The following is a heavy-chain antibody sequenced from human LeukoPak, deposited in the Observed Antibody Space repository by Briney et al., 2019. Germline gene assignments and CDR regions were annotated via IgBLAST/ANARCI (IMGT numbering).Heavy chain of an antibody. Sequence: VASVKVSCKASGYTFTGYYLHWVRQAPGQGLEWMGWINPHSGGTNYAQKFQGRVTMTRDTSISTAYMELSRLRSDDTAVYYCVRDRTKYCSSTSCPLDYWGQGTLVTVSS. CDR2: INPHSGGT. J-gene: IGHJ4*02. CDR1: GYTFTGYY. CDR3: VRDRTKYCSSTSCPLDY. V-gene: IGHV1-2*02. D-gene: IGHD2-2*01.